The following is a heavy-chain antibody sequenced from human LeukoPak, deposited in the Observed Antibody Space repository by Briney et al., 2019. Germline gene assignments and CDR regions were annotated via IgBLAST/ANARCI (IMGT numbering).Heavy chain of an antibody. CDR1: GGSISISNYY. J-gene: IGHJ4*02. Sequence: PSETLSLTCTVSGGSISISNYYWGWVRQPPGKGLEYIANIHYSGTTYYFPSLKSRVTISVDTSKDQFSLKLSSVTAADTAVYYCARLGSSGLPFDNWGQGTLVTVSS. CDR2: IHYSGTT. V-gene: IGHV4-39*07. D-gene: IGHD6-19*01. CDR3: ARLGSSGLPFDN.